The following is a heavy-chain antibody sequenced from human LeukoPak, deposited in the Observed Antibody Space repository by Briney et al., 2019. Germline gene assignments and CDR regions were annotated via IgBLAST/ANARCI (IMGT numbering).Heavy chain of an antibody. Sequence: GGSLRLSCADPGFTFRRYWMHWVRQTPGKGLVWVSCISGDGSVTRYADAVKGRFTIFRDNTRNTLYLQMHSLRVEDMAVYYCATAGGETSRMGFDPWGQGSLVTVSS. V-gene: IGHV3-74*01. D-gene: IGHD4-17*01. J-gene: IGHJ5*02. CDR3: ATAGGETSRMGFDP. CDR2: ISGDGSVT. CDR1: GFTFRRYW.